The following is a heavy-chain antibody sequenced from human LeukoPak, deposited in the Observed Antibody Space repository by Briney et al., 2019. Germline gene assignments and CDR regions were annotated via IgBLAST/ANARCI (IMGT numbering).Heavy chain of an antibody. CDR2: IGGGGVDT. V-gene: IGHV3-23*01. J-gene: IGHJ4*02. CDR1: GFTFSSYA. D-gene: IGHD1-1*01. Sequence: LRLSCAASGFTFSSYAMSWVRQAPGEGLEWVSSIGGGGVDTYYADSVKGRFTISRDNSKNTLYLQMNSLRVEDTAVYYCAKDPPTTGTTFDNWGRGTLVTVSS. CDR3: AKDPPTTGTTFDN.